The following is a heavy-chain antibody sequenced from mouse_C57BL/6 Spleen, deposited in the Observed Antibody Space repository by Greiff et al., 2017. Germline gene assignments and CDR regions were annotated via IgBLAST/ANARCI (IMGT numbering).Heavy chain of an antibody. D-gene: IGHD1-1*01. CDR2: IDPNSGGT. V-gene: IGHV1-72*01. Sequence: QVQLQQPGAELVKPGASVKLSCKASGYTFTSYWMHWVKQRPGRGLEWIGRIDPNSGGTKYNEKFKSKATLTVDKPSSTAYMQLSSLTSEDSAVYYCALYYYGSIYAMDYWGQGTSVTVSS. CDR1: GYTFTSYW. J-gene: IGHJ4*01. CDR3: ALYYYGSIYAMDY.